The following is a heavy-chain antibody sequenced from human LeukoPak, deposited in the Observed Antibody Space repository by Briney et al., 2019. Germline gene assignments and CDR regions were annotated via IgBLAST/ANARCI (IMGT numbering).Heavy chain of an antibody. V-gene: IGHV1-2*02. CDR3: ARGPRYDSSGYCYGY. J-gene: IGHJ4*02. CDR1: GYTFTGYY. CDR2: INPNSGGT. Sequence: ASVKVSCKASGYTFTGYYMHWVRQAPGQGLEWMGWINPNSGGTNYAQKFQGRVTMTRDTSISTAYMELSRLRSDDTAVYYCARGPRYDSSGYCYGYWGQGTLVTVSS. D-gene: IGHD3-22*01.